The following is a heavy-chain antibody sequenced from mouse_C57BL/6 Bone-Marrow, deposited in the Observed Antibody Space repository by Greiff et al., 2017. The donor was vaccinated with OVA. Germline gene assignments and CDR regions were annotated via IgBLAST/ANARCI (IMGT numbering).Heavy chain of an antibody. D-gene: IGHD2-2*01. CDR1: GYTFTDYE. V-gene: IGHV1-15*01. CDR2: IDPETGGT. J-gene: IGHJ2*01. Sequence: QVQLKESGAELVRPGASVTLSCKASGYTFTDYEMHWVKQTPVHGLEWIGAIDPETGGTAYNQKFKGKAILAVDKSSSTAYMGLRSLTSEDSAVYYCTTMVTTEDYWGQGTTLTVSS. CDR3: TTMVTTEDY.